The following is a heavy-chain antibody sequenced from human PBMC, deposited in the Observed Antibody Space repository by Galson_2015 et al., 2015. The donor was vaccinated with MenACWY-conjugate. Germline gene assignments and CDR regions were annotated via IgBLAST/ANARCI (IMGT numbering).Heavy chain of an antibody. CDR1: GFTFSSFS. V-gene: IGHV3-21*01. D-gene: IGHD6-13*01. CDR2: ISATNATI. J-gene: IGHJ5*02. Sequence: SLRLSCAASGFTFSSFSMNWARQAPGKGLEWVSSISATNATIYYADSVKGRFTISRDNAKNSLYLQMNSLRAEDTAVYYCARTAGSVPPWGLGTLVTVSS. CDR3: ARTAGSVPP.